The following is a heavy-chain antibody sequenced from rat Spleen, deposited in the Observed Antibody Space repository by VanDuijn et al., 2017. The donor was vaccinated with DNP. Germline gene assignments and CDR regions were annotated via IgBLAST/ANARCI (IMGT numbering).Heavy chain of an antibody. V-gene: IGHV5S13*01. D-gene: IGHD4-3*01. CDR3: ARWYNSGYYFDY. CDR2: ISATGGST. J-gene: IGHJ2*01. Sequence: EVQLVESGGGLVQPGRSLKLSCTASGFTFSSYGMAWVRQVPKKGLEWVATISATGGSTYYRDSVKGRFTISRDNAKSTLYLQMDSLRSEDTATYYCARWYNSGYYFDYWGQGVMVTVSS. CDR1: GFTFSSYG.